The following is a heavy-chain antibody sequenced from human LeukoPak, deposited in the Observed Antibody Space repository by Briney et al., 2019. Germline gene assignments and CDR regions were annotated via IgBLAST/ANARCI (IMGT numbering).Heavy chain of an antibody. V-gene: IGHV1-2*02. CDR2: INPNSGGT. CDR1: GYTFTGYY. J-gene: IGHJ6*02. D-gene: IGHD5-18*01. Sequence: ASVKVSCKASGYTFTGYYMHWVRQAPGQGLEWMGWINPNSGGTNYAQKFQGRVTMTRNTSISTAYMELSSLRSEDTAVYYCARGAGYSYGRYYYGMDVWGQGTTVTVSS. CDR3: ARGAGYSYGRYYYGMDV.